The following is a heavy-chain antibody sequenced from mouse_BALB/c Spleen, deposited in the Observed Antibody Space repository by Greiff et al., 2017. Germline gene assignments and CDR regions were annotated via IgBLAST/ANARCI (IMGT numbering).Heavy chain of an antibody. V-gene: IGHV5-17*02. J-gene: IGHJ3*01. D-gene: IGHD2-1*01. CDR1: GFTFSSFG. Sequence: DVKLQESGGGLVQPGGSRKLSCAASGFTFSSFGMHWVRQAPEKGLEWVAYISSGSSTIYYADTVKGRFTISRDNPKNTLFLQMTSLRSEDTAMYYCASDYYGKGWFAYWGQGTLVTVSA. CDR3: ASDYYGKGWFAY. CDR2: ISSGSSTI.